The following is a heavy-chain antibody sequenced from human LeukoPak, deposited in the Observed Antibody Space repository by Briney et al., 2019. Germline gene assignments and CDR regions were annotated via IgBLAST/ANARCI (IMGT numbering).Heavy chain of an antibody. D-gene: IGHD3-22*01. J-gene: IGHJ4*02. Sequence: GGSLRLSCAASGFTFSSYAMSWVRQAPGKGLEWVSAISGSGGSTYYADSVKGRFTISRDNSKNTLYMQMNSLRAEDTAVYYCAKDYESDYYDSSGYLPFDYWGQGTLVTVSS. CDR3: AKDYESDYYDSSGYLPFDY. V-gene: IGHV3-23*01. CDR1: GFTFSSYA. CDR2: ISGSGGST.